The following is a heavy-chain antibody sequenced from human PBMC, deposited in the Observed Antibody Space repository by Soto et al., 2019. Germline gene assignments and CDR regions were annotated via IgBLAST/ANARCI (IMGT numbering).Heavy chain of an antibody. V-gene: IGHV3-23*01. CDR2: ISGSGGST. CDR1: GFTFSDYA. D-gene: IGHD6-19*01. CDR3: AKDQQRLVGNWFDP. Sequence: GGSLRLSCAASGFTFSDYAVSWFRQAPGKGLEWVSAISGSGGSTYYADSVKGRFTISRDNSKNTLYLQMNSLRAEDTAVYYCAKDQQRLVGNWFDPWGQGILVAVGS. J-gene: IGHJ5*02.